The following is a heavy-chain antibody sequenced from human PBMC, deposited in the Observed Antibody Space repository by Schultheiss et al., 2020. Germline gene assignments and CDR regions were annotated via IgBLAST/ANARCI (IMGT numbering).Heavy chain of an antibody. D-gene: IGHD2-15*01. V-gene: IGHV3-66*03. Sequence: GGSLRLSCAASGFTVSSNYMSWVRQAPGKGLEWVSVIYSCGSTYYADSVKGRFTISRDNSKNTLYLQMNSLRAEDTAVYYCAPRGGRRPFDYWGQGTLVTVSS. J-gene: IGHJ4*02. CDR1: GFTVSSNY. CDR3: APRGGRRPFDY. CDR2: IYSCGST.